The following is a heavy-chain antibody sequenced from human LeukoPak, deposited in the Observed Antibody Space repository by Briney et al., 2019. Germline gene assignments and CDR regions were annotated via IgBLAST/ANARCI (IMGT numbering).Heavy chain of an antibody. J-gene: IGHJ5*02. V-gene: IGHV4-30-4*08. Sequence: SQTLSLTCSVSGGSISSGDYYWSWIRQPPGKGLEWIGYIIYSGSTYYNPSLKSRITMSVDTSKNQFSLKLSSVTAADTAVYYCARAGYDIAFDPWGQGTLVTVSS. CDR1: GGSISSGDYY. CDR3: ARAGYDIAFDP. D-gene: IGHD3-9*01. CDR2: IIYSGST.